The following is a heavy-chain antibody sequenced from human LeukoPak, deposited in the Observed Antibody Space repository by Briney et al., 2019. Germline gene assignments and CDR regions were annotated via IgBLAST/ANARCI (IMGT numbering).Heavy chain of an antibody. Sequence: ASVKVSCKASGYTFTSYDINWVRQATGQGLEWMGWMNPNSGNTGYAQKFQDRVTMTRNTSISTAYVELSGLRSEDTAMYYCARKTLYGSGKSWFDPWGQGTLVTVSS. CDR1: GYTFTSYD. D-gene: IGHD3-10*01. V-gene: IGHV1-8*01. CDR2: MNPNSGNT. J-gene: IGHJ5*02. CDR3: ARKTLYGSGKSWFDP.